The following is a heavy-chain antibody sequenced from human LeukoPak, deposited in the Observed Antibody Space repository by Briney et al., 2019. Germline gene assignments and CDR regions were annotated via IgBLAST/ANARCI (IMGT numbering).Heavy chain of an antibody. J-gene: IGHJ4*02. CDR2: INHSGST. CDR3: ARGYDSSGYYSYYFDY. V-gene: IGHV4-34*01. CDR1: GGSFSGYY. Sequence: SETLSLTCAVYGGSFSGYYWSWIRQPPGKGLEWIGEINHSGSTNYNPSLKSRVTISVDTSKNQFSLKLSSVTAADTAVYYCARGYDSSGYYSYYFDYWGQGTLVTVSS. D-gene: IGHD3-22*01.